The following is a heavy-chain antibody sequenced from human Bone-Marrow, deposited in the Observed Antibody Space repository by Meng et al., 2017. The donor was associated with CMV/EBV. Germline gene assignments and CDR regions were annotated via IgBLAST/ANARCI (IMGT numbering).Heavy chain of an antibody. CDR2: ISPNSGAT. V-gene: IGHV1-2*02. CDR1: GYTFTGYY. CDR3: ASEYYVYHWGGYNY. Sequence: ASVKVSCKASGYTFTGYYIHWVRQAPGQGLEWMGWISPNSGATNYAQKFQGRVTMTRDTSIGTVYMELSSLIFDDTAVYYCASEYYVYHWGGYNYWGQGTLVTVSS. J-gene: IGHJ4*02. D-gene: IGHD3-16*01.